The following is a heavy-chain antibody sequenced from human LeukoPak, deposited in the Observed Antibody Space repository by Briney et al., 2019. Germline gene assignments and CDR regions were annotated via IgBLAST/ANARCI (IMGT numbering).Heavy chain of an antibody. CDR3: ARDPWVGSTSLH. V-gene: IGHV3-66*02. D-gene: IGHD1-26*01. CDR2: LYSDDSS. J-gene: IGHJ4*02. Sequence: GGSLRLSCIASGFTVSSNYMTWARQPPGEGLEWVSLLYSDDSSYYADSVKGRFTISRDNSQKALYLQLDSLRAEDTAIYYCARDPWVGSTSLHWGQGIQVTVSS. CDR1: GFTVSSNY.